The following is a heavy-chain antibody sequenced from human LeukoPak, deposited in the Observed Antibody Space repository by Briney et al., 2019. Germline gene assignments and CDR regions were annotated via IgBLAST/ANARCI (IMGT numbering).Heavy chain of an antibody. CDR3: AKDKRDGYNSDYYYYYGMDV. CDR1: GFTFSSYG. J-gene: IGHJ6*02. CDR2: ISYDGSNK. Sequence: GGSLRLSCAASGFTFSSYGMHWVRQAPGKGLEWVAVISYDGSNKYYADSVKGRFTISRDNSKNTLYLQMNSLRAEDTAVYYCAKDKRDGYNSDYYYYYGMDVWGQGTTVTVSS. D-gene: IGHD5-24*01. V-gene: IGHV3-30*18.